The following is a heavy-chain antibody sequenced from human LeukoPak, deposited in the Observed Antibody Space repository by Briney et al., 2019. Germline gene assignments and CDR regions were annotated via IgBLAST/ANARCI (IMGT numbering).Heavy chain of an antibody. CDR1: GYTFTSNY. J-gene: IGHJ4*02. Sequence: ASVKVSCKASGYTFTSNYIHWVRQAPGQGPEWMGIINPSGGSTSYAQKFQGRVTMTRDTSTSTVYMELSSLRSEDTAVYYCARDHRIAVAEYYFDYWGQGTLVTVSS. CDR3: ARDHRIAVAEYYFDY. CDR2: INPSGGST. V-gene: IGHV1-46*01. D-gene: IGHD6-19*01.